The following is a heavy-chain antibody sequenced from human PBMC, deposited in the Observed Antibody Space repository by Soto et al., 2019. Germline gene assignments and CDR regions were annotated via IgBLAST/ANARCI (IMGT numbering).Heavy chain of an antibody. CDR3: ARQSCSSTSCFYDY. CDR2: LNPNTGAT. CDR1: EYTFTDNY. J-gene: IGHJ4*02. V-gene: IGHV1-2*02. Sequence: ASVKVSCKTSEYTFTDNYIYWLRQAPGQGLEWMGWLNPNTGATDFAQRFQGRVTLTSDTSISTAYMELSRLTSDDTAVFYCARQSCSSTSCFYDYWGTGTLVTVAS. D-gene: IGHD2-2*01.